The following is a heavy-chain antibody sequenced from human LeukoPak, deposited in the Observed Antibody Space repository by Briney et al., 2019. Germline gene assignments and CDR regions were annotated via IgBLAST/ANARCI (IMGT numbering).Heavy chain of an antibody. D-gene: IGHD2-15*01. J-gene: IGHJ2*01. CDR3: ARDCSGGSCYFSLWWYFDL. Sequence: PGGSLRLSCAASGFTFSSYSMNWVRQAPGKGLEWVSSISSSSSYIYYAGSVKGRFTISRDNAKNSLYLQMNSLRAEDTAVYYCARDCSGGSCYFSLWWYFDLWGRGTLVTVSS. V-gene: IGHV3-21*01. CDR1: GFTFSSYS. CDR2: ISSSSSYI.